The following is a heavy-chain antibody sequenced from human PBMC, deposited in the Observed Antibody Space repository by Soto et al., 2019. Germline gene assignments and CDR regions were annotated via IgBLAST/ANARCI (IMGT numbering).Heavy chain of an antibody. CDR2: IYSGGST. Sequence: GGSLRLSCAASGFTVSSNYMSWVRQAPGKGLEWVSVIYSGGSTYYADSVKGRFTISRDNSKNTLYLQMNSLRAEDTAVYYCASMRGGYSLGFDYWGQGTLVTVSS. V-gene: IGHV3-53*01. J-gene: IGHJ4*02. CDR3: ASMRGGYSLGFDY. CDR1: GFTVSSNY. D-gene: IGHD5-18*01.